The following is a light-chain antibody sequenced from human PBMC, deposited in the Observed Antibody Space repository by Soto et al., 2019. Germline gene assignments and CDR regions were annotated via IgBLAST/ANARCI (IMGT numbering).Light chain of an antibody. V-gene: IGKV1-39*01. CDR1: QSISSY. J-gene: IGKJ1*01. CDR3: HQSYSTPT. Sequence: DIQMTQSPSSLSASVGDRVTITCRASQSISSYLNWYQQKPGKAPKLLIYAASSLQSGVPSRFSGSGAGTDFTLTISSLQPEDVATYYCHQSYSTPTFGQGTKVDI. CDR2: AAS.